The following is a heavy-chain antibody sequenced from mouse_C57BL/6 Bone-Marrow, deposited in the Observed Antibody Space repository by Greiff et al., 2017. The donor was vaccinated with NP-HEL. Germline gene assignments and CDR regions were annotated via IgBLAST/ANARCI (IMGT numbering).Heavy chain of an antibody. CDR2: IYPRDGST. Sequence: VMLVESGPELVKPGASVKLSCKASGYTFTSYDINWVKQRPGQGLEWIGWIYPRDGSTKYNEKFKGKATLTVDTSSSTAYMELHSLTSEDSAVYFCARKGLLLRYYFDDWGQGTTLTVSS. CDR1: GYTFTSYD. CDR3: ARKGLLLRYYFDD. J-gene: IGHJ2*01. D-gene: IGHD1-1*01. V-gene: IGHV1-85*01.